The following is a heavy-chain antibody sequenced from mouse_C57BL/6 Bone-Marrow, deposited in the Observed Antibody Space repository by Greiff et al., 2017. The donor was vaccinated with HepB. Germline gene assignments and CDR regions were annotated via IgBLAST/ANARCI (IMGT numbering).Heavy chain of an antibody. V-gene: IGHV5-17*01. Sequence: EVKLVESGGGLVKPGGSLKLSCAASGFTFSDYGMHWVRQAPEKGLEWVAYISSGSSTIYYADTVKGRFTISRDNAKNTLFLQMTSLRSEDTAMYYCAGNYDWDAMDYWGQGTSVTVSS. D-gene: IGHD2-4*01. CDR1: GFTFSDYG. CDR3: AGNYDWDAMDY. CDR2: ISSGSSTI. J-gene: IGHJ4*01.